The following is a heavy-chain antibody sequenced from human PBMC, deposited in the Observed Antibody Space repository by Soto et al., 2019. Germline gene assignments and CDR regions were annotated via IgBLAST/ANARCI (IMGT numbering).Heavy chain of an antibody. CDR3: AKALRGARNYYYYGMDV. D-gene: IGHD1-26*01. J-gene: IGHJ6*02. CDR2: ISYDGSNK. V-gene: IGHV3-30*18. CDR1: GFTFSSYG. Sequence: GGSLRLSCAAPGFTFSSYGMHWVRQAPGKGLEWVAVISYDGSNKYYADSVKGRFTISRDNSKNTLYLQMNSLRAEDTAVYYCAKALRGARNYYYYGMDVWGQGTTVTVSS.